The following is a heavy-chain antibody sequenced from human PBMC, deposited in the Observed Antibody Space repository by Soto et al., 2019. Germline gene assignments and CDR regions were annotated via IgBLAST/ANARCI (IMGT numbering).Heavy chain of an antibody. Sequence: PSETLSLTCTVSGGSISSYYWSWIRQPPGKGLEWIGYIYYSGSTNYNPSLKSRVTISVDTSKNQFSLKLSSVTAADTAVYYCTRNRWSTRRGTVAGTNYFDYWGQGTLVTVSS. J-gene: IGHJ4*02. CDR1: GGSISSYY. CDR3: TRNRWSTRRGTVAGTNYFDY. V-gene: IGHV4-59*08. CDR2: IYYSGST. D-gene: IGHD6-19*01.